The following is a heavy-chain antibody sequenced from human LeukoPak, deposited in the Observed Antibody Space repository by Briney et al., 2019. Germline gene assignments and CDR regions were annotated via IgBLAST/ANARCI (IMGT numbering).Heavy chain of an antibody. CDR1: GGSFTGYY. J-gene: IGHJ6*04. CDR2: IEHSGST. CDR3: ARTSGDWLSWAWIGVDV. D-gene: IGHD3-9*01. V-gene: IGHV4-34*01. Sequence: NPSETLSLTCAVYGGSFTGYYWNWIRQPPGKGLEWIGEIEHSGSTKYNPSLRSRVTISADTSKNQFSLKMSSVTAADTAVYYCARTSGDWLSWAWIGVDVWGKGTTVTVSS.